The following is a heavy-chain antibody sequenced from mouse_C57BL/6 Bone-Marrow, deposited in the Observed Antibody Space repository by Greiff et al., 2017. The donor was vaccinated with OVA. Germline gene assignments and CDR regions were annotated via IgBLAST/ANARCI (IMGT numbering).Heavy chain of an antibody. CDR2: IDPSDGYT. D-gene: IGHD1-1*01. CDR3: AREITTDWYFDV. J-gene: IGHJ1*03. V-gene: IGHV1-69*01. CDR1: GYTFTSYW. Sequence: QVQLQQPGAELVMPGASVKLSCKASGYTFTSYWMHWVKQRPGQGLEWIGEIDPSDGYTNYNQKFKGKSTLTVDKSSSTAYMQLSSLTSEDSAVYYCAREITTDWYFDVWGTGTTVTVSS.